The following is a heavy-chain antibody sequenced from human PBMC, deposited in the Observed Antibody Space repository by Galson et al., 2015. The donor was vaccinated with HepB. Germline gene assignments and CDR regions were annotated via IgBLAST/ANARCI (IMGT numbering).Heavy chain of an antibody. V-gene: IGHV5-51*01. Sequence: QSGAEVKKPGESLKISCKGSGYSFTSYWIGWVRQMPGKGLEWMGIIYPGDSDTRYSPSFQGQVTISADKSISTAYLQWSSLKASDTAMYYCARGYRTYYDFWSGSPFDYWGQGTLVTVSS. CDR2: IYPGDSDT. J-gene: IGHJ4*02. CDR3: ARGYRTYYDFWSGSPFDY. D-gene: IGHD3-3*01. CDR1: GYSFTSYW.